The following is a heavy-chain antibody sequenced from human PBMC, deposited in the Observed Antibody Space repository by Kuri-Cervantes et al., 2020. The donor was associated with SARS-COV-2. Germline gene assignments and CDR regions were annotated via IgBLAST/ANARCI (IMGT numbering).Heavy chain of an antibody. CDR2: ISYDGSNK. J-gene: IGHJ3*02. V-gene: IGHV3-30*04. CDR1: GFTFSSNA. CDR3: ARSGYTYGYYFSAFDI. Sequence: GESLKISCAASGFTFSSNAMHWVRQAPGKGLEWVAVISYDGSNKYYADSVKGRFTISRDNSKSTLSLQTNSLRAEDTAVYYCARSGYTYGYYFSAFDIWGQGTMVTVSS. D-gene: IGHD5-18*01.